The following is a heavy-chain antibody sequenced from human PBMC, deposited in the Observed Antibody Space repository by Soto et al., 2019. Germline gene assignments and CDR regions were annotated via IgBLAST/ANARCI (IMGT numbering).Heavy chain of an antibody. D-gene: IGHD5-12*01. CDR3: ARHAVHCRGFTDY. CDR2: IYYSGST. CDR1: GGSISSSSYY. J-gene: IGHJ4*02. Sequence: QLQLQESGPGLVKPSETLSLTCTVSGGSISSSSYYWGWIRQPPGKGLEWIGSIYYSGSTYYNPPRKTRINKSVDTSKQQFSPKLSPVTAADTAVYSGARHAVHCRGFTDYWGQGTLVTVSS. V-gene: IGHV4-39*01.